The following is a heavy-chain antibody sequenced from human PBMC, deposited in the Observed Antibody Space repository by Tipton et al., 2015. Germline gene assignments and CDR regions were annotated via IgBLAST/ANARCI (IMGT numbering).Heavy chain of an antibody. CDR3: ATGRSIAARPFDY. J-gene: IGHJ4*02. Sequence: TLSLTCTVSGGSVSSGSYYWSWIRQPPGKELEWIGYIYYSGSTNYNPSLKSRVTISVDTSKNQFSLKLSSVTAADTAVYYCATGRSIAARPFDYWGQGTLVTVSS. D-gene: IGHD6-6*01. CDR1: GGSVSSGSYY. CDR2: IYYSGST. V-gene: IGHV4-61*01.